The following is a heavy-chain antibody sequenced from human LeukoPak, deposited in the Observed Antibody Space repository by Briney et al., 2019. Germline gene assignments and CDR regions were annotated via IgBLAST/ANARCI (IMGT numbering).Heavy chain of an antibody. CDR3: ARSLVPAAIRGWFDP. CDR1: GGSFSGYY. V-gene: IGHV4-34*01. Sequence: PSETLSLTCAVYGGSFSGYYWSWIRQPPGKGLEWIGEINHSGSTNYNPSLKSRVTISVDTSKNQFSLKLSSVTAADTAVYYCARSLVPAAIRGWFDPWGQGTLVTVSS. CDR2: INHSGST. J-gene: IGHJ5*02. D-gene: IGHD2-2*02.